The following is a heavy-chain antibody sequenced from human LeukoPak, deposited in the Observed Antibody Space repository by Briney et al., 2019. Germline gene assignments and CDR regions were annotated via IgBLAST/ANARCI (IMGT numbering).Heavy chain of an antibody. CDR2: IKPNSGDT. CDR3: ARVGYYSSSGYYYMWDLFDP. CDR1: GYSFTSYW. J-gene: IGHJ5*02. V-gene: IGHV1-2*02. D-gene: IGHD3-22*01. Sequence: GESLKISCKGSGYSFTSYWIGWVRQMPGKGLEWMGWIKPNSGDTKYAERFQGRVTMTRDTSINTAYMELSSLTSDDTAMYYCARVGYYSSSGYYYMWDLFDPWGQGTLVTVSS.